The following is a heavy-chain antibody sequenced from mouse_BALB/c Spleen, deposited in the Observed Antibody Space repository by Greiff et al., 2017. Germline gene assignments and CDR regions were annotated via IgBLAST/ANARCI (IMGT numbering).Heavy chain of an antibody. CDR2: ISYDGSN. CDR3: ARGEAYGNYGWAMDY. CDR1: GYSITSGYY. Sequence: EVKVEESGPGLVKPSQSLSLTCSVTGYSITSGYYWNWIRQFPGNKLEWMGYISYDGSNNYNPSLKNRISITRDTSKNQFFLKLNSVTTEDTATYYCARGEAYGNYGWAMDYWGQGTSVTVSS. D-gene: IGHD2-1*01. J-gene: IGHJ4*01. V-gene: IGHV3-6*02.